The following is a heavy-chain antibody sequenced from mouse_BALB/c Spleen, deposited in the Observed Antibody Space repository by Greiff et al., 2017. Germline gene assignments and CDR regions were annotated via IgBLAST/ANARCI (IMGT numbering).Heavy chain of an antibody. CDR3: ARKDGYDEGLAY. Sequence: QVQLQQSGAELVRPGTSAKISCKASGYTFTNYWLGWVKQRPGHGLEWIGDIYPGGGYTNYNEKFKGKATLTADKSSSTAYMQLSSLTSDDSAVYFCARKDGYDEGLAYWGQGTLVTVSA. CDR1: GYTFTNYW. J-gene: IGHJ3*01. D-gene: IGHD2-2*01. CDR2: IYPGGGYT. V-gene: IGHV1-63*01.